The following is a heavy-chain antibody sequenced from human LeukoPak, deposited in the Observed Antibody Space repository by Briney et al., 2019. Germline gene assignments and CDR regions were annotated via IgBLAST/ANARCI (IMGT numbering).Heavy chain of an antibody. CDR1: GGTFSSYA. CDR3: ARDAGMVATTDY. D-gene: IGHD5-12*01. CDR2: IIPIFGTA. J-gene: IGHJ4*02. Sequence: SVKVSCKASGGTFSSYAISWVRQAPGQGLEWMGGIIPIFGTANYAQKFQGRVTITADKSTSTAYMELSSLRSEDTAVYYCARDAGMVATTDYWGQGTLVTVSS. V-gene: IGHV1-69*06.